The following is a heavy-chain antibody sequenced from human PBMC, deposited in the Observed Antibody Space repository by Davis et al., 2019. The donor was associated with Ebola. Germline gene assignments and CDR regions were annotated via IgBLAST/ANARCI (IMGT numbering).Heavy chain of an antibody. V-gene: IGHV1-69*06. CDR3: ARDRVQQLVPGGWFDP. Sequence: SVKVSCKASGYTFTSYDINWVRQATGQGLEWMGGIIPIFGTANYAQKFQGRVTITADKSTSTAYMELSSLRSEDTAVYYCARDRVQQLVPGGWFDPWGLGTLVTVSS. D-gene: IGHD6-13*01. CDR1: GYTFTSYD. J-gene: IGHJ5*02. CDR2: IIPIFGTA.